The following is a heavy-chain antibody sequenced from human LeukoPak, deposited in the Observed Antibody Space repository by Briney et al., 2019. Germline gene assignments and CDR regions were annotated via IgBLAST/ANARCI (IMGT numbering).Heavy chain of an antibody. V-gene: IGHV3-23*01. CDR1: GFTFSSYG. Sequence: GGSLRLSCAVSGFTFSSYGMSWVRQAPGKGLEWVSAISGSGGSTYYADSVKGRFTISRDNSKNTLYLQMNSLRAEDTAVYYCAKVSVLLWFGELLLFDYWGQGTLVTVSS. J-gene: IGHJ4*02. CDR3: AKVSVLLWFGELLLFDY. CDR2: ISGSGGST. D-gene: IGHD3-10*01.